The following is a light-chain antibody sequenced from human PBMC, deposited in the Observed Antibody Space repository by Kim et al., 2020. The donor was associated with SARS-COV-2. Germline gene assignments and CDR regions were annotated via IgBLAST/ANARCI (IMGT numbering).Light chain of an antibody. Sequence: DIQMTQSPSTLSASVGDRVTITCRASQSISSWLAWYQQRPGKAPKLLIYKASSLESGVPSRFSGSGSGTEFTLTISSLQPDDFATYYCQQYKSYPRTFGGGTKVDIK. J-gene: IGKJ4*01. V-gene: IGKV1-5*03. CDR3: QQYKSYPRT. CDR1: QSISSW. CDR2: KAS.